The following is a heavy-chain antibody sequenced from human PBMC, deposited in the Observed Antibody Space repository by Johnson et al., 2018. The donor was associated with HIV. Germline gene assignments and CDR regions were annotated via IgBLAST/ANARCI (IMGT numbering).Heavy chain of an antibody. CDR1: GFTFNSCG. Sequence: QMQLVESGGGVVQPGRSLRLSCAASGFTFNSCGMHWVRQAPGKGLEWVAVIWYDGSNKYYADSVKGRFSISRDNSKNTLYLQVNSLRPEDTAVYYCATERQAGIDIWGQGTMVSVSS. CDR2: IWYDGSNK. CDR3: ATERQAGIDI. J-gene: IGHJ3*02. D-gene: IGHD1-1*01. V-gene: IGHV3-30*19.